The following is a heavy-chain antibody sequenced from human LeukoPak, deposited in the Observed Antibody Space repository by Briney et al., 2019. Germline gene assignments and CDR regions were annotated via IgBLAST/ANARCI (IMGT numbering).Heavy chain of an antibody. V-gene: IGHV5-51*01. Sequence: TGESLKISCKASGYTFTDHWISWVRQMPGKGLEWMGIIYPGDSDTRYSPSFQGQVTISADKSISTAYLQWRNLQAPDTAMYYCARGDNSGWYFFDYWGQGTLVTVSS. J-gene: IGHJ4*02. CDR3: ARGDNSGWYFFDY. CDR1: GYTFTDHW. CDR2: IYPGDSDT. D-gene: IGHD6-19*01.